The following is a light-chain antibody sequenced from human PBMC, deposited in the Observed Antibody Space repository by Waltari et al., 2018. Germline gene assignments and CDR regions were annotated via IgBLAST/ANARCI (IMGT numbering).Light chain of an antibody. CDR2: WAS. CDR3: QQYYSTPQT. Sequence: DIVMTQSPDSLAVSLGERATINCKSSQSFLYHSNNKNYLAWYQQKPGQPPKLLIYWASTRESGVPDRFSGSGSGTDFTLTISSLQAEDVAVYYCQQYYSTPQTFGQGTKVEIK. J-gene: IGKJ1*01. CDR1: QSFLYHSNNKNY. V-gene: IGKV4-1*01.